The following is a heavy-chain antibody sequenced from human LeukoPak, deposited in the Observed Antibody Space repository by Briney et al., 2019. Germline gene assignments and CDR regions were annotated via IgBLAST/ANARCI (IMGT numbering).Heavy chain of an antibody. Sequence: GGSLRLSCAASGFTFSSYWMTWVRQAPGTGLEWVANVKQDGSEKYYVDSVKGRFTISRDNAKNLLYLQMHSLRAEDTAVYYCARAERGYSFYYYYMDVWGKGTTVTVSS. CDR3: ARAERGYSFYYYYMDV. CDR1: GFTFSSYW. J-gene: IGHJ6*03. D-gene: IGHD5-18*01. V-gene: IGHV3-7*01. CDR2: VKQDGSEK.